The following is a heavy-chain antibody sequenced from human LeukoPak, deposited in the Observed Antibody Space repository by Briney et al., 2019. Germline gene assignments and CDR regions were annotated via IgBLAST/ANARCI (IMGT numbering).Heavy chain of an antibody. CDR3: AKHLRRRFFSRTLGFDP. Sequence: PSETLSLTCAVYGGSFSGYYWSWIRQSPGKGLEWIGEINHSGSTNYNPSLKSRVTISIDTSKNQISLKVRPVTAADTAVYYCAKHLRRRFFSRTLGFDPWGQGTLVTVSS. J-gene: IGHJ5*02. V-gene: IGHV4-34*01. CDR1: GGSFSGYY. CDR2: INHSGST. D-gene: IGHD3-3*01.